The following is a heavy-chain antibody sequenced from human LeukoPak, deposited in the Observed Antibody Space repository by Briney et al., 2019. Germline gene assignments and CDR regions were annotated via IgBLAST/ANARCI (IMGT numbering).Heavy chain of an antibody. V-gene: IGHV4-59*08. J-gene: IGHJ3*02. CDR1: GGSISSYY. CDR3: ARHDRGSGWKNDAFDI. D-gene: IGHD6-19*01. CDR2: IYYSGST. Sequence: SETLSLTCTVSGGSISSYYWSWIRQPPGKGLEWIGYIYYSGSTNYNPSLKSRVTISVDTSKNQFSLKLSSVTAADTAVYYCARHDRGSGWKNDAFDIWGQGTMVTVSS.